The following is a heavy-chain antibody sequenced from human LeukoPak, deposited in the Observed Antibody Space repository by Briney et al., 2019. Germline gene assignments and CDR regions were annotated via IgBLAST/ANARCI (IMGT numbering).Heavy chain of an antibody. CDR1: GGSISGYY. CDR2: IYSSGST. Sequence: SETLSLTCTVSGGSISGYYWSWIRQPPGKGLEWIGYIYSSGSTNYNPSLKGRVTISVDTSKNQFSLKLSSVTAADTAVYYCVRYQTMPARHYMDVWGKGTTVTVSS. J-gene: IGHJ6*03. CDR3: VRYQTMPARHYMDV. D-gene: IGHD6-6*01. V-gene: IGHV4-59*01.